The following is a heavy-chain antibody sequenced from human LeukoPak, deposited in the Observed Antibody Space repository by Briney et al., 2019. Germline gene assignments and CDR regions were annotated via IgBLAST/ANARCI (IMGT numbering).Heavy chain of an antibody. D-gene: IGHD3-22*01. J-gene: IGHJ4*02. CDR3: ARGPMTYYYGSRAYPPRLNYYFDC. CDR2: IDTSGST. CDR1: GDSMSGDY. Sequence: SETLSLTCTVSGDSMSGDYWNWIRQPAGEGLEWIGRIDTSGSTNYSPSLSSRITMSIDTSKKQFSLNLTSVTAADTAVYYCARGPMTYYYGSRAYPPRLNYYFDCWGQGTLVTVSS. V-gene: IGHV4-4*07.